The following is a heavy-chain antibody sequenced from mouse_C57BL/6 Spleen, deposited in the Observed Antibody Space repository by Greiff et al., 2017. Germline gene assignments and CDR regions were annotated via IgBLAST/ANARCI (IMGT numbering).Heavy chain of an antibody. CDR2: ISYDGSN. J-gene: IGHJ3*01. Sequence: EVKVEESGPGLVKPSQSLSLTCSVTGYSITSGYYWNWIRQFPGNKLEWMGYISYDGSNNYNPSLKNRISITRDTSKNQFFLKLNSVTTEDTATYYCARSAPVVPFAYWGQGTLVTVSA. CDR3: ARSAPVVPFAY. V-gene: IGHV3-6*01. CDR1: GYSITSGYY. D-gene: IGHD1-1*01.